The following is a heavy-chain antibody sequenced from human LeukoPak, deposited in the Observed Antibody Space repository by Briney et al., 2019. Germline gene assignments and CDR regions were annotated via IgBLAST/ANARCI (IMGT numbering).Heavy chain of an antibody. CDR2: TIPIFGTA. CDR3: AAGAIFGLPSYYYYYYMDV. Sequence: RSSVKVSCKASGGTFSSYAISWVRQAPGQGLEWMGGTIPIFGTANYAQKFQGRVTITTDESTSTAYMELSSLRSEDTAVYYCAAGAIFGLPSYYYYYYMDVWGKGTTVTVSS. D-gene: IGHD3/OR15-3a*01. V-gene: IGHV1-69*05. CDR1: GGTFSSYA. J-gene: IGHJ6*03.